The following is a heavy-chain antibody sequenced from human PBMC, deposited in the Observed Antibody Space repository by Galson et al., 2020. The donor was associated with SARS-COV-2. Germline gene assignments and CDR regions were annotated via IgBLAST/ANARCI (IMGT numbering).Heavy chain of an antibody. V-gene: IGHV4-59*01. D-gene: IGHD2-21*01. J-gene: IGHJ6*02. CDR3: ARDPAPLCGDNSYYGMEV. CDR2: ISYSGSA. Sequence: ETSETLSLTCSVSDGPMSSYNWSWIRQPPGKGLEWIGYISYSGSANYNPSLRSRVTISVDLSKNQYSLKVTPVTAADTAVYYCARDPAPLCGDNSYYGMEVWGRGTTVTGSS. CDR1: DGPMSSYN.